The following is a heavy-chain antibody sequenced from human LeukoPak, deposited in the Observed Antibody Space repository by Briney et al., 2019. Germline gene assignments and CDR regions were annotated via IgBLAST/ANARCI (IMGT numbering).Heavy chain of an antibody. Sequence: PGGSLRLSCAASGFTFSSYAMSWVRQAPGKGLEWVSAISGSGGSTYYADSVKGRFTISRDNSKNSLFLQMNSLRTEGTAVYYCARGYTAMIYWGQGTLVTVSS. J-gene: IGHJ4*02. CDR2: ISGSGGST. CDR1: GFTFSSYA. CDR3: ARGYTAMIY. D-gene: IGHD5-18*01. V-gene: IGHV3-23*01.